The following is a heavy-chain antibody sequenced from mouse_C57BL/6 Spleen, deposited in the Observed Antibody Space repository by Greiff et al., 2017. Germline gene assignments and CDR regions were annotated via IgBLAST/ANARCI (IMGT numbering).Heavy chain of an antibody. D-gene: IGHD1-1*01. Sequence: QVQLQQSDAELVKPGASVKISCKVSGYTFTDYTIHWMKQRPEQGLEWIGYIYPRGGSTKYNEKFKGKATLTADKSSSTAYMQLNSLTSEDSAVYFCARTDYGSSSYWYFDVWGTGTTVTVSS. CDR1: GYTFTDYT. J-gene: IGHJ1*03. V-gene: IGHV1-78*01. CDR2: IYPRGGST. CDR3: ARTDYGSSSYWYFDV.